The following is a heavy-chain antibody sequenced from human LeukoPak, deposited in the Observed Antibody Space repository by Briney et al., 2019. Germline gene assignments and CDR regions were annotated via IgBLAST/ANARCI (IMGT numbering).Heavy chain of an antibody. CDR3: ARGLLPYGDYYFDLDY. CDR1: GGSISSYY. D-gene: IGHD4-17*01. CDR2: IYYSGST. J-gene: IGHJ4*02. V-gene: IGHV4-59*08. Sequence: PSETLSLTCTVSGGSISSYYWSWIRQPPGKGLEWIGYIYYSGSTNYNPSLKSRVTISVDTSKNQFSLKLSSVTAADTAVYYCARGLLPYGDYYFDLDYWGQGTLVTVSS.